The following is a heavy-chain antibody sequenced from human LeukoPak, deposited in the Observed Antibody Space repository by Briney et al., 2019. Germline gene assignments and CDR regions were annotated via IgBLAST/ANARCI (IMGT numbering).Heavy chain of an antibody. CDR1: GGSITQTNY. CDR3: AREGGSYRPLDY. CDR2: VNLQGGT. Sequence: SETLSLTCDVSGGSITQTNYWTGVRQPPGKGREWIGEVNLQGGTNYNPSLLRRVAISVDTSANHVSLQMTSATAADTAVYYCAREGGSYRPLDYSGQGTLVTVSS. J-gene: IGHJ4*02. V-gene: IGHV4-4*02. D-gene: IGHD3-16*02.